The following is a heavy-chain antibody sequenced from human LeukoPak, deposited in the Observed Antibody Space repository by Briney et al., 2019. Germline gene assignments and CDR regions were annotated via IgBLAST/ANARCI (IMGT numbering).Heavy chain of an antibody. CDR2: ISYDGSNK. J-gene: IGHJ4*02. D-gene: IGHD6-19*01. CDR1: GFTFSSYG. V-gene: IGHV3-30*18. CDR3: AKGLTVAGSFHDY. Sequence: GGSLRLSCAASGFTFSSYGMHWVRQAPGKGLEWVAVISYDGSNKYYADSVKGRFTISRGNSKNTLYLQMNSLRAEDTAVYYCAKGLTVAGSFHDYWGQGTLVTVSS.